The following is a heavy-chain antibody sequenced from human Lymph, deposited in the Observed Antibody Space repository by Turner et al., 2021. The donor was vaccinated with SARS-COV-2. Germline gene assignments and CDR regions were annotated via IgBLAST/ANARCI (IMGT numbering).Heavy chain of an antibody. V-gene: IGHV3-33*01. Sequence: QVQLMESGGSMVKPGRCLRLSCAASGFSISSSGMHWVRQAPGKGREWVAVIWYDGSNKYYADSVKGRFTISRDNSKNTLYLQMNSLRAEDTAVYYCARHNGGLLDYWGQGTLVTVSS. D-gene: IGHD3-16*01. CDR3: ARHNGGLLDY. CDR1: GFSISSSG. J-gene: IGHJ4*02. CDR2: IWYDGSNK.